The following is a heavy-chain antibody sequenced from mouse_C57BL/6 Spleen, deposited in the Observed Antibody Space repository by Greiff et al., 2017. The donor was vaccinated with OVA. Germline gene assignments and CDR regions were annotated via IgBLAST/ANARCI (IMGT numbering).Heavy chain of an antibody. CDR1: GFTFSSYG. CDR2: ISSGGSYT. CDR3: ARLTTVVSYAMDY. D-gene: IGHD1-1*01. J-gene: IGHJ4*01. Sequence: DVKLVESGGDLVKPGGSLKLSCAASGFTFSSYGMSWVRQTPDKRLEWVATISSGGSYTYYPDSVKGRFTISRDNAKNTLYLQMSSLKSEDTAMYYCARLTTVVSYAMDYWGQGTSVTVSS. V-gene: IGHV5-6*02.